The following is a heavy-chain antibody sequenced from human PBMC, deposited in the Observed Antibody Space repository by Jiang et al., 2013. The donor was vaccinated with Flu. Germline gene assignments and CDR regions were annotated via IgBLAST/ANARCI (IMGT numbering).Heavy chain of an antibody. CDR2: NQ. D-gene: IGHD1-1*01. CDR3: VRDFKKGTYFDY. J-gene: IGHJ4*02. V-gene: IGHV3-33*01. Sequence: NQYYTDSVKGRFTISRDNSENTLYLQMNSLRAEDTAVYYCVRDFKKGTYFDYWGQGTLVTVSS.